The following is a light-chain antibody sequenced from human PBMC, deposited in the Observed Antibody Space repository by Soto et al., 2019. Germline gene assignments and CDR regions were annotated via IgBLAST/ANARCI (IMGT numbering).Light chain of an antibody. CDR2: G. Sequence: QSVLTQPPSVSGAPGQRVTISCTGSSSNIGAGYPVHWYQQLPGTAPKLLVAGNRPSGVPDRFSVSKSGASASLAITGLQAEDEADYYCCSYAGSTTRVLFGGGTKLTVL. CDR1: SSNIGAGYP. CDR3: CSYAGSTTRVL. J-gene: IGLJ2*01. V-gene: IGLV1-40*01.